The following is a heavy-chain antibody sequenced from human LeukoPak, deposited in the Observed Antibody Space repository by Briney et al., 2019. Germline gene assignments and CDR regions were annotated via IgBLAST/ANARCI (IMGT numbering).Heavy chain of an antibody. V-gene: IGHV3-30*04. Sequence: GGSLRLSCAASGFTFSSYAMHWVRQAPGKGLEWGAVISYDGSNKYYADSVKGRFTISRDNSKNTLYLQMNSLRAEDTAVYYCARAGCSSTSCVNYYYGMDVWGKGTTVTVSS. J-gene: IGHJ6*04. D-gene: IGHD2-2*01. CDR1: GFTFSSYA. CDR3: ARAGCSSTSCVNYYYGMDV. CDR2: ISYDGSNK.